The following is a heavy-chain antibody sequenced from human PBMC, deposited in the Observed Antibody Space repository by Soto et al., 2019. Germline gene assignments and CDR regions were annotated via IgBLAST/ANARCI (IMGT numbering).Heavy chain of an antibody. CDR3: APTRSVLLWFGEQQGWFDP. D-gene: IGHD3-10*01. V-gene: IGHV4-39*01. J-gene: IGHJ5*02. Sequence: SETLSLTCTVSGGSISSSSYYWGWIRQPPGKGLEWIGSIYYSGSTYYNPSLKSRVTISVDTSKNQFSLRLSSVTAADTGVYYCAPTRSVLLWFGEQQGWFDPWGQGTLVTVSS. CDR2: IYYSGST. CDR1: GGSISSSSYY.